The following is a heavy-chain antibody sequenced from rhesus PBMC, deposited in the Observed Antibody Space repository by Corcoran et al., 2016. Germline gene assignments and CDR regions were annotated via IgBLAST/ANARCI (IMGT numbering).Heavy chain of an antibody. J-gene: IGHJ4*01. V-gene: IGHV3S5*01. CDR1: GCCLGRYG. CDR2: ITYNGSTT. D-gene: IGHD2-2*01. Sequence: EVQLVETCGGLVQPGGSLRRSCGASGCCLGRYGMRLVRQAPVKGLECDSTITYNGSTTYYADSVKGRFTISRDNSKNTLSLQMNSLRPEDTAVYYCASILDYWGQGVLVTVSS. CDR3: ASILDY.